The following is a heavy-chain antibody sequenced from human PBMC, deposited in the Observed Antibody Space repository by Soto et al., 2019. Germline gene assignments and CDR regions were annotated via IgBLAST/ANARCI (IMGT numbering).Heavy chain of an antibody. CDR2: IIPNSGAA. CDR1: GYTFSNYG. V-gene: IGHV1-69*13. CDR3: AVGYCSSTSCYTLRYYYYGMDV. J-gene: IGHJ6*02. Sequence: SVKVSCKTSGYTFSNYGITWVRQAPGQPLEWLGWIIPNSGAANYAQKFQGRVTMTADESTSTAYMELSSLRSEDTAVYYCAVGYCSSTSCYTLRYYYYGMDVWGQGTTVTVSS. D-gene: IGHD2-2*02.